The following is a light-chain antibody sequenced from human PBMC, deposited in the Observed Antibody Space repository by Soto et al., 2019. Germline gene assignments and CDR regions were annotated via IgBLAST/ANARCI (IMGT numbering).Light chain of an antibody. J-gene: IGKJ5*01. V-gene: IGKV3D-20*02. Sequence: EFVLTQSLGTLSLSPGEIATLSCRASQSVSSSYLAWYRQRPGQAPRLLIYGASSRATGIPDRFSGSGSGTDFTLTINSLEPEDFAVYYCQQRNVWPPITFGQGTRLEIK. CDR3: QQRNVWPPIT. CDR1: QSVSSSY. CDR2: GAS.